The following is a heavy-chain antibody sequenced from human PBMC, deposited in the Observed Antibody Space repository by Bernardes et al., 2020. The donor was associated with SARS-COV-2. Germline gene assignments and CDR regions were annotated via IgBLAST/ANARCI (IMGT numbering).Heavy chain of an antibody. Sequence: ASVKVSCKTSGYTFTNYGISWVRQAPGQGLEWMGWISAYNSATKYSQNLQGRVTVTIDPYTNTAYMELRSLRSDDTAVYYCARRTIFGVVNINYYYGMDVWGQGTRVTVSS. D-gene: IGHD3-3*01. J-gene: IGHJ6*02. CDR1: GYTFTNYG. V-gene: IGHV1-18*01. CDR3: ARRTIFGVVNINYYYGMDV. CDR2: ISAYNSAT.